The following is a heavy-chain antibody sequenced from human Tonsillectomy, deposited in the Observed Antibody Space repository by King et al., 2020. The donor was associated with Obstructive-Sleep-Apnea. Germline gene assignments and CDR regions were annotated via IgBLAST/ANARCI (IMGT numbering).Heavy chain of an antibody. V-gene: IGHV1-2*02. Sequence: QLVQSGAEVKKPGASVKVSCKASGYTFTGYYMHWVRQAPGQGLEWMGWINPNSGGTNYAQKFQGRVTMTRDTSISTAYMELSRLRSDDTAVYYCATAGVVVPAAKIDYYYYGMDVWGQGTTVTVSS. CDR2: INPNSGGT. CDR3: ATAGVVVPAAKIDYYYYGMDV. J-gene: IGHJ6*02. D-gene: IGHD2-2*01. CDR1: GYTFTGYY.